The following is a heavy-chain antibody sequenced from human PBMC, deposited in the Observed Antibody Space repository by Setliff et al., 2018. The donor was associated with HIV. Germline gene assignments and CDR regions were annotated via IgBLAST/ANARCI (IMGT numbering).Heavy chain of an antibody. V-gene: IGHV4-39*07. D-gene: IGHD3-16*02. CDR3: ARGYPVSYYYYMDV. CDR2: IYTSGKT. Sequence: SETLSLTCAVSGASITTNSYYWGWIRQTPEKGLEWIGHIYTSGKTHYSPSLKSRVTISGDTSKNQFSLKLSSVTAADTAVYYCARGYPVSYYYYMDVWDKGTTVIVSS. CDR1: GASITTNSYY. J-gene: IGHJ6*03.